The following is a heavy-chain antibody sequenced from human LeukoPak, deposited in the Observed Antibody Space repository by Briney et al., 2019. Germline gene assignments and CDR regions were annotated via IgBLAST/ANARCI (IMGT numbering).Heavy chain of an antibody. CDR1: GYTVTSYY. CDR2: INPSGGST. D-gene: IGHD4-17*01. Sequence: GPSLKAACEASGYTVTSYYMHWVRQATGQGLEWMGIINPSGGSTSYAQKFQGRVTMTRDMSTSTVYMELSSLRSEDTAVYYCARDLRNYFDYWGQGTLVTVSS. J-gene: IGHJ4*02. CDR3: ARDLRNYFDY. V-gene: IGHV1-46*01.